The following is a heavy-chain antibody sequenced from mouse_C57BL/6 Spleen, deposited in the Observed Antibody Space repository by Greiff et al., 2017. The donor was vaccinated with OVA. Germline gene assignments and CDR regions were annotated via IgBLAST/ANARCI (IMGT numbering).Heavy chain of an antibody. CDR1: GYSITSGYY. Sequence: DVKLQESGPGLVKPSQSLSLTCSVTGYSITSGYYCNWIRQFPGNQLECMGYISYDGSNNYNPSFKNRISITRDTSKNQFFLKLNSVTTEDTATYCCARDQYDYDGFAYWGQGTLVTVSA. CDR2: ISYDGSN. V-gene: IGHV3-6*01. CDR3: ARDQYDYDGFAY. D-gene: IGHD2-4*01. J-gene: IGHJ3*01.